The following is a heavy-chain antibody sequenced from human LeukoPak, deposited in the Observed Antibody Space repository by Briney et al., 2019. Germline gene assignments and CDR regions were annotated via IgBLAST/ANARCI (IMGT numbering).Heavy chain of an antibody. Sequence: GESLKISCKGSGYSFPSYWIGWVRQMPGKGLEWMGIIYPGDSDTRYIPSFQGQVTISADKSISTAYLQWSSLKASDTAMYYCARSYDAGIVATLFDFWGQGTLVTVSS. CDR2: IYPGDSDT. V-gene: IGHV5-51*01. D-gene: IGHD5-12*01. J-gene: IGHJ4*02. CDR3: ARSYDAGIVATLFDF. CDR1: GYSFPSYW.